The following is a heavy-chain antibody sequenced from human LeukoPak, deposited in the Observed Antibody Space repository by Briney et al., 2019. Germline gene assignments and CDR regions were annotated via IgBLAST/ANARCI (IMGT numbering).Heavy chain of an antibody. CDR1: GFTFGDYA. J-gene: IGHJ6*03. Sequence: PGGSLRLSCTASGFTFGDYAMSWVRQAPGKGLEWVGFIRSKAYGGTTEYAASVKGRFTISRDDSKSIAYLQMNSLKTEDTAVYYCTRVGGGSSSWLYYYYYYMDVWGKGTTVTVSS. CDR2: IRSKAYGGTT. CDR3: TRVGGGSSSWLYYYYYYMDV. D-gene: IGHD6-13*01. V-gene: IGHV3-49*04.